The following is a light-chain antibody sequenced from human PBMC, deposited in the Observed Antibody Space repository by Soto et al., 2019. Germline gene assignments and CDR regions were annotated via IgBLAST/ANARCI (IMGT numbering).Light chain of an antibody. Sequence: DLRMTQAAASLSASVGDRVTITCRASQSISTYLNWYQQKPGKAPEFLIYSASSLQSGVPSRFSGSGSGTDFTLTINSLQTEDFATYYCQQSYSPPWTFGQGTRVDIK. CDR2: SAS. V-gene: IGKV1-39*01. J-gene: IGKJ1*01. CDR3: QQSYSPPWT. CDR1: QSISTY.